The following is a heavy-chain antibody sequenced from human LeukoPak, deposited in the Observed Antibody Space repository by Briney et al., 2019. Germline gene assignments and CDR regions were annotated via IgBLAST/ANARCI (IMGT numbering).Heavy chain of an antibody. D-gene: IGHD3-3*01. CDR3: ARGHRVEYDSWSGRTLGKYYMDV. CDR1: GYTFTSYD. V-gene: IGHV1-8*01. CDR2: MNPNSGNT. J-gene: IGHJ6*03. Sequence: GASVKVSCKASGYTFTSYDINWVRQATGQGLEWMGWMNPNSGNTGYAQKFQGRVTMTRNTSISTAYMELSSLRSEDTAVYYCARGHRVEYDSWSGRTLGKYYMDVWGKGTTVTVSS.